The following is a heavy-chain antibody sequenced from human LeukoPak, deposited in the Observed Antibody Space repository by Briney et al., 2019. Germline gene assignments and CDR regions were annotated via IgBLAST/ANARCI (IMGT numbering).Heavy chain of an antibody. CDR3: ARRAGAYSHPYDY. V-gene: IGHV4-61*02. CDR2: ISTSGTT. CDR1: GGSISSGSYY. Sequence: PSQTLSLTCTVSGGSISSGSYYWSWIRQPAGKGLEWIGRISTSGTTNYDPSLKSRVTISVDTSKNHFSLKLSPVTAADTAVYYCARRAGAYSHPYDYWGQGTLVTVSS. D-gene: IGHD4/OR15-4a*01. J-gene: IGHJ4*02.